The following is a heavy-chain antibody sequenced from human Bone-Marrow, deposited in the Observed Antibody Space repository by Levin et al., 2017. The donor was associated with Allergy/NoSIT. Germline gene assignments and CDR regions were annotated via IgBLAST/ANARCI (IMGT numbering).Heavy chain of an antibody. V-gene: IGHV3-48*03. CDR2: ISSSGSTI. Sequence: GGSLRLSCAASGFTFSSYEMNWVRQAPGKGLEWVSYISSSGSTIYYADSVKGRFTISRDNAKNSLYLQMNSLRAEDTAVYYCARVGCSSTSCVDDFWSGYYDWSNYYYMDVWGKGTTVTVSS. J-gene: IGHJ6*03. D-gene: IGHD3-3*01. CDR3: ARVGCSSTSCVDDFWSGYYDWSNYYYMDV. CDR1: GFTFSSYE.